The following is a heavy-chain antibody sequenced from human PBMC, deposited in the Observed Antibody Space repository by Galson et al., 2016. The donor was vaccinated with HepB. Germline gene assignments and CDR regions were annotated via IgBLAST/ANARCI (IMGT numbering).Heavy chain of an antibody. Sequence: SLRLSCAASGFTFTGYEFNWVRQAPGKGLEWLSYISKSDSPIYYADSVKGRFTISRDNIKKSLFLEMNSLRAGDTGVYYCARVGKWIHQYFYYIDVWGKGTTVTVSS. J-gene: IGHJ6*03. CDR3: ARVGKWIHQYFYYIDV. D-gene: IGHD5-18*01. V-gene: IGHV3-48*03. CDR1: GFTFTGYE. CDR2: ISKSDSPI.